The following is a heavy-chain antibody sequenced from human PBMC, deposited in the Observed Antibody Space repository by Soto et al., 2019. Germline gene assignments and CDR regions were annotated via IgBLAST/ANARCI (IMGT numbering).Heavy chain of an antibody. J-gene: IGHJ1*01. D-gene: IGHD6-13*01. V-gene: IGHV3-30-3*01. CDR1: GFTFSSYA. CDR3: ARAESSSWYSSSQLGEYFQH. CDR2: ISYDGSNK. Sequence: PGGSLRLSCAASGFTFSSYAMHWVRQAPGKGLEWVAVISYDGSNKYYADSVKGRFTISRDNSKNTLYLRMNSLRAEDTAVYYCARAESSSWYSSSQLGEYFQHWGQGTLVTVSS.